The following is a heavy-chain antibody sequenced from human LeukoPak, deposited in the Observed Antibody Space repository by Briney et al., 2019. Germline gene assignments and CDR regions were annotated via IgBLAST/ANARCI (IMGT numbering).Heavy chain of an antibody. CDR1: GYSFSRYG. CDR2: IRTYNGNT. V-gene: IGHV1-18*01. D-gene: IGHD3-22*01. Sequence: ASVNVSCKASGYSFSRYGISWVRQAPAQGLGWMGWIRTYNGNTNYAQKFQGRVTMTTDTSTNTAYMELRSLRSDDTAVYYCATDLDYYDISGSGWFDPWGQGTLVTVSS. CDR3: ATDLDYYDISGSGWFDP. J-gene: IGHJ5*02.